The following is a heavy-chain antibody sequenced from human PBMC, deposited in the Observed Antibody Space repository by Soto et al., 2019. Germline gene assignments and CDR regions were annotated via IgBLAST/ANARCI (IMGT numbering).Heavy chain of an antibody. Sequence: ASVKVYCKVSGYSLTEISMHWVRQAPGKGLEWMGGFDPEDDETIYAQKFQGRLTMTEDTSTDTAYMELSGLRSEDTAVYYCATESGWYNWFDPWGQGTLVTVSS. V-gene: IGHV1-24*01. CDR3: ATESGWYNWFDP. J-gene: IGHJ5*02. CDR1: GYSLTEIS. D-gene: IGHD6-19*01. CDR2: FDPEDDET.